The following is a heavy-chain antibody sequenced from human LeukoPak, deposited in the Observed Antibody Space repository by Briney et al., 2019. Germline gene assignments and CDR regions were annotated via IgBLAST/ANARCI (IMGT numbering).Heavy chain of an antibody. J-gene: IGHJ4*02. D-gene: IGHD3-10*01. V-gene: IGHV3-7*01. CDR3: VRNGGSLDY. CDR2: IDQDGSAK. CDR1: GFTFSGNW. Sequence: PGGSLRLSCAASGFTFSGNWMSWVRRAPGKGPEWVANIDQDGSAKNYVDSVKGRFSISRDNAKNSLILQMNSLRDEDTAVYYCVRNGGSLDYWGQGTLVTVSS.